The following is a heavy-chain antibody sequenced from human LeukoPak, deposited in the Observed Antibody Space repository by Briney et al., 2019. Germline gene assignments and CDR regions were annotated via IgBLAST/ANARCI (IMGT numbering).Heavy chain of an antibody. CDR2: INGDGSEI. D-gene: IGHD2-15*01. Sequence: PGGSLRLSCAASGFTFSTSWMFWVRQGPGKGLVWVSHINGDGSEIKYADSVKGRFTISRDNAKNTVDLQMNSLRVEDTAVYYCVYGKGYLLDYWGQGIPVTVSS. CDR1: GFTFSTSW. J-gene: IGHJ4*02. CDR3: VYGKGYLLDY. V-gene: IGHV3-74*03.